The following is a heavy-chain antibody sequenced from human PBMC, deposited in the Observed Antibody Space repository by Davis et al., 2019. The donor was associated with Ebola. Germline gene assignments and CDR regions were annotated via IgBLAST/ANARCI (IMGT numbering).Heavy chain of an antibody. CDR2: IYSGGST. V-gene: IGHV3-53*01. CDR3: VRGGGTFDS. CDR1: GFTVSSNY. J-gene: IGHJ4*02. Sequence: GGSLRLSCAASGFTVSSNYMNWVRQAPGKGLEWVSIIYSGGSTYYADSVKGRFTISRDNSKNTLFLQMRGLRVEDTAIYYCVRGGGTFDSWGQGTLVAVSS. D-gene: IGHD3-10*01.